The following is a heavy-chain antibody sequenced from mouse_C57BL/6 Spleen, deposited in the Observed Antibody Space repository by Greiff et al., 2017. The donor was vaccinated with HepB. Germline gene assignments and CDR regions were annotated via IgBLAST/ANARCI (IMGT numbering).Heavy chain of an antibody. Sequence: DVKLVESGGGLVKPGGSLKLSCAASGFTFSDYGMHWVRQAPEKGLDWVAYISSGSSTIYYADTVKGRFTISRDNAKNTLFLQITSLRSEETAMYYCARGGYYGPYAMDYWGQGTSVTVSS. CDR1: GFTFSDYG. J-gene: IGHJ4*01. V-gene: IGHV5-17*01. CDR2: ISSGSSTI. CDR3: ARGGYYGPYAMDY. D-gene: IGHD1-1*01.